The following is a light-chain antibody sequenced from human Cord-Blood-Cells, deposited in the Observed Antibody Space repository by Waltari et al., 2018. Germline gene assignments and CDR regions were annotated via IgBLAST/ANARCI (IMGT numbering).Light chain of an antibody. V-gene: IGLV2-23*02. CDR1: SSDVGSYNL. CDR2: GVS. J-gene: IGLJ2*01. Sequence: QSVLTQPASVSGSPGQSITISCTGTSSDVGSYNLVSWYQQPPGKAPKRMIYGVSKRPSGVSNRFSGSKSGNTASLTISGLQAEDEADYYCCSYAGSSTVVFGGGTKLTVL. CDR3: CSYAGSSTVV.